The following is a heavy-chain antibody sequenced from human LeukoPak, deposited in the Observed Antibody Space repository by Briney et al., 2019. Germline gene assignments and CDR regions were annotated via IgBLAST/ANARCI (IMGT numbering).Heavy chain of an antibody. V-gene: IGHV4-34*01. J-gene: IGHJ3*02. CDR3: ARVTGTAGDI. Sequence: SETLSLTCSVYGGPFSGYYWSWIRQPPGKGLEWIGEINHSGGTYYKPPLNSRVTISVDTSKKQFSLRLSSVTAADTAVYYCARVTGTAGDIWGQGTMVTVSS. D-gene: IGHD1-1*01. CDR2: INHSGGT. CDR1: GGPFSGYY.